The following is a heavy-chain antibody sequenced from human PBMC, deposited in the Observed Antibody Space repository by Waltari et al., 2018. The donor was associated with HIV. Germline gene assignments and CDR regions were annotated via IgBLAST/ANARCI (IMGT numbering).Heavy chain of an antibody. V-gene: IGHV1-3*01. J-gene: IGHJ4*02. D-gene: IGHD3-16*01. Sequence: QVQLVQSGAEVKKPGASVKVSCKASGYTFTSYAMHWVRQAPGQRLEWMGWINAGNGNTKYSQKFQGRVTITRDTSASTAYMELSSLRSEDTAVYYCARARGITFGGVPDYWGQGTLVTVSS. CDR1: GYTFTSYA. CDR3: ARARGITFGGVPDY. CDR2: INAGNGNT.